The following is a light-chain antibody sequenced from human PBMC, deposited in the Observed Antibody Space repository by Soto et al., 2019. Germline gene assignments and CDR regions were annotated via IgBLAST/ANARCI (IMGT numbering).Light chain of an antibody. J-gene: IGKJ4*01. Sequence: IVLTQSPGTLSLSPGERATLSCRASQSVSSSFLAWYQQKPVQAPRHLIYGASSRATGIPDRFSGSGSGTDFTLTISRLEPEDVAVYYCQQYGSSPLTFGGGTKVELK. CDR2: GAS. CDR1: QSVSSSF. V-gene: IGKV3-20*01. CDR3: QQYGSSPLT.